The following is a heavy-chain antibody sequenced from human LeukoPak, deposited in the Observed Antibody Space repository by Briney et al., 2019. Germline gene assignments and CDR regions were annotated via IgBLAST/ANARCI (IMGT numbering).Heavy chain of an antibody. CDR3: ARGGYDFWSGYLNWFDP. V-gene: IGHV1-2*02. CDR2: INPNSGGT. CDR1: GYTFTSYD. J-gene: IGHJ5*02. Sequence: ASVKVSCKASGYTFTSYDINWVRQATGQGLEWMGWINPNSGGTNYAQKFQGRVTMTRDTSISTAYMELSRLRSDDTAVYYCARGGYDFWSGYLNWFDPWGQGTLVTVSS. D-gene: IGHD3-3*01.